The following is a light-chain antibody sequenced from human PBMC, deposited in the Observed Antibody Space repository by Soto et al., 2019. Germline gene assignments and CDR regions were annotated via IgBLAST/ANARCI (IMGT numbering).Light chain of an antibody. CDR1: SSDVGGYNY. V-gene: IGLV2-14*01. Sequence: QSALTQPASVSGSPGQSITISCTGTSSDVGGYNYVSWYQQHPDKAPKLMIYEVSNRPSGVSNRFSGSKSGNTASLTISGLQAEDEADYYCTSHTTSSTHWVFGGGTKVTVL. CDR2: EVS. J-gene: IGLJ3*02. CDR3: TSHTTSSTHWV.